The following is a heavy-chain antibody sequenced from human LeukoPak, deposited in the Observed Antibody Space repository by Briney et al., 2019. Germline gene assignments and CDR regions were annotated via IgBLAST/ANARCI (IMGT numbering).Heavy chain of an antibody. CDR1: GYTFTNYY. J-gene: IGHJ4*02. CDR3: ARGTHSYSSIDY. Sequence: ASVRVSCKASGYTFTNYYMHWVRQAPGQGLEWMGIINPSAGRTSYSQKSQGRVTMTRDTSKNQISLRLSSVTAADTAVYYCARGTHSYSSIDYWGQGTLVTVSS. CDR2: INPSAGRT. V-gene: IGHV1-46*01. D-gene: IGHD6-13*01.